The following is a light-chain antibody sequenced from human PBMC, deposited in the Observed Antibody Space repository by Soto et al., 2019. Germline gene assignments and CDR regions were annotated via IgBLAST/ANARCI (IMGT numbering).Light chain of an antibody. CDR2: GAS. Sequence: EIVLMQSPGTLSLSPGERATLSCRATQTIISNYLVWYQQKPGQAPKLLIHGASTRATGIPDRFSGSGSGTDFTLTISRLEPEDFAVYYRQLYGSSPKTFGQGTKVEV. V-gene: IGKV3-20*01. J-gene: IGKJ1*01. CDR1: QTIISNY. CDR3: QLYGSSPKT.